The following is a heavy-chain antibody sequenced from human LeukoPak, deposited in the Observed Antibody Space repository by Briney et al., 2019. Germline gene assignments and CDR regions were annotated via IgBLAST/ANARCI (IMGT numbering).Heavy chain of an antibody. CDR1: GFTFSSNG. CDR3: AKEGGSYYTGSYYFDY. D-gene: IGHD1-26*01. J-gene: IGHJ4*02. Sequence: GSLRLSCAASGFTFSSNGMHWVRQAPGKGLEWVTSIRYDGSNKYYADSVKGRFTISRDNSKNTLYLQMNSLRAEDTAVYYCAKEGGSYYTGSYYFDYWGQGTLVTVSS. CDR2: IRYDGSNK. V-gene: IGHV3-30*02.